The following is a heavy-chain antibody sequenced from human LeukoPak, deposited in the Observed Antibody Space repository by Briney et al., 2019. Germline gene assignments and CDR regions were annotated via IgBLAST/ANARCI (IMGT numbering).Heavy chain of an antibody. CDR3: ARLLVPADGYYYYGMTS. CDR1: GGSFSGYY. V-gene: IGHV4-34*01. J-gene: IGHJ6*04. CDR2: INHSGST. D-gene: IGHD2-2*01. Sequence: SETLSLTCAAYGGSFSGYYWSWIRQPPGKGLEWIGEINHSGSTNYNPSLKSRVTISVDTSKNQFSLKLSSVTAADTAVYYCARLLVPADGYYYYGMTSGAKGPRSPSPQ.